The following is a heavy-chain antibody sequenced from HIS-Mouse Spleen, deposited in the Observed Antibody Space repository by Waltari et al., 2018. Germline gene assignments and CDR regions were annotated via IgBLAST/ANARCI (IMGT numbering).Heavy chain of an antibody. CDR2: NYYSGST. V-gene: IGHV4-39*07. J-gene: IGHJ2*01. D-gene: IGHD6-13*01. Sequence: QLQLQESGPGLVKPSETLSLTCTVSGGSISSSSYYWGWIRQPPGKGLEWIGVNYYSGSTYYNPSLKSRVTISVDTSKTQFSLKLSSVTAADTAVYYCAREIPYSSSWYDWYFDLWGRGTLVTVSS. CDR1: GGSISSSSYY. CDR3: AREIPYSSSWYDWYFDL.